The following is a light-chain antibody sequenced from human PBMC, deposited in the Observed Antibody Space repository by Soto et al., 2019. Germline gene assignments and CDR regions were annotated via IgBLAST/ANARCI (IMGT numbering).Light chain of an antibody. J-gene: IGLJ1*01. CDR1: SSDVGRYSL. CDR3: CSYGGNRTYV. CDR2: EGS. V-gene: IGLV2-23*01. Sequence: QSVLTQFASVSGSPGQSITISCTGTSSDVGRYSLVSWYQQHPGKAPKLVLYEGSKRPSGVSNRFSGSKSGNTASLTISGLQAEDEAEYHWCSYGGNRTYVFGTGTRSP.